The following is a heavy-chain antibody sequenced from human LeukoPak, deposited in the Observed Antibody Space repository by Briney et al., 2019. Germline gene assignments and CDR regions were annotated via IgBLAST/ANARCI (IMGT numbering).Heavy chain of an antibody. V-gene: IGHV4-34*01. Sequence: PSETLSLTCAVYGGSFSGYYWSWIRQPPGKGLEWIGEINHSGSTNYNPSLKSRVTISVDTSKNQFSLKLSSVTAADTAVYYCARMDDYGTCFDYWGQGTLVTVSS. CDR3: ARMDDYGTCFDY. J-gene: IGHJ4*02. CDR2: INHSGST. D-gene: IGHD4-17*01. CDR1: GGSFSGYY.